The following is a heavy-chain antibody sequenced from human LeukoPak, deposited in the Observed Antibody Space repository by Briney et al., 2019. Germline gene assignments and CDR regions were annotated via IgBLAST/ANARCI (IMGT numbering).Heavy chain of an antibody. V-gene: IGHV4-59*01. CDR1: GGSISSYY. D-gene: IGHD3-22*01. Sequence: PSETLSLTCTVSGGSISSYYWSWIRQPPGKGLEWIGDVYYSGTTNYNPSLKSRVTISVDTSKIQFSLKLSSVTAADTAVYYCARRTYYYDSSGYIPIYYFDYWGQGTLVTVSS. CDR2: VYYSGTT. CDR3: ARRTYYYDSSGYIPIYYFDY. J-gene: IGHJ4*02.